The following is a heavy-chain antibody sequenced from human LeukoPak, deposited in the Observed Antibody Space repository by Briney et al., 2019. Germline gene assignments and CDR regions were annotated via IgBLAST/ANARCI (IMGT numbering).Heavy chain of an antibody. CDR3: AKPVGNFDI. J-gene: IGHJ3*02. CDR1: GFTFGSYA. CDR2: ISGSGGST. Sequence: GGSLRLSCAASGFTFGSYALSWVRQAAGKGLEWVSSISGSGGSTYYADSVKGRFTISRDNSKNTLYLQMNSLRADDTAVYYCAKPVGNFDIWGQGTMVSVSS. D-gene: IGHD1-26*01. V-gene: IGHV3-23*01.